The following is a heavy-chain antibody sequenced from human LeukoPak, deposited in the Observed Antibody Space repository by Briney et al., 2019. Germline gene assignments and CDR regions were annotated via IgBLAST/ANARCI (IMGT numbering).Heavy chain of an antibody. Sequence: GGSLRLSCAASGFTFSSYGMHWVRQAPGKGLEWVAVISYDGSNKYYADSVKGRFTIPRDNSKNTLYLQMNSLRAEDTAVYYCAKSSYYDASGYYREYYFDYWGQGTLVTVSS. J-gene: IGHJ4*02. CDR1: GFTFSSYG. CDR2: ISYDGSNK. D-gene: IGHD3-22*01. CDR3: AKSSYYDASGYYREYYFDY. V-gene: IGHV3-30*18.